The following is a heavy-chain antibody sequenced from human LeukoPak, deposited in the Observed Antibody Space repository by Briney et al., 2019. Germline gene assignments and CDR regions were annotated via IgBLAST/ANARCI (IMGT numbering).Heavy chain of an antibody. CDR2: ISAYNGNT. Sequence: ASVKVSCKASGYSFTTYSISWVRQAPGQGLEWMGWISAYNGNTDYAQKFQGRVTMTTDTSTNTAYMELRSLRSDDTAIYYCAKGLPGRQLFDYRGQGTLVAVSS. J-gene: IGHJ4*02. D-gene: IGHD2-2*01. CDR3: AKGLPGRQLFDY. V-gene: IGHV1-18*01. CDR1: GYSFTTYS.